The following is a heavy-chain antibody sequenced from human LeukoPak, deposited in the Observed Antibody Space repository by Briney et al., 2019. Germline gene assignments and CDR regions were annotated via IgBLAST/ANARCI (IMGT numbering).Heavy chain of an antibody. J-gene: IGHJ4*02. CDR1: GFTFSSYA. CDR2: ISSSGDST. Sequence: GGSLILSCAASGFTFSSYAMHWVRQPPGKGLEYVSAISSSGDSTYYANSVKGRFTISRDNSKNTLYLQMGSLRDEDMAVYYCARVAVPYSRGWCDYWRQGTLDSVSA. CDR3: ARVAVPYSRGWCDY. D-gene: IGHD6-19*01. V-gene: IGHV3-64*01.